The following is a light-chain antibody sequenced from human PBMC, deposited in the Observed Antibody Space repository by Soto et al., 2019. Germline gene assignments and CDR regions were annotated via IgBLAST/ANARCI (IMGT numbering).Light chain of an antibody. Sequence: DIPMTQSPSTLSASVGDRVTITCRASQSITICLAWFLQIPGKAPKFLICDASSSESGVPSRFSGSGSGTEFTLTISSLQPDDFATYYCQQLFMYPPTFGPGTKVDIK. J-gene: IGKJ3*01. CDR1: QSITIC. V-gene: IGKV1-5*01. CDR2: DAS. CDR3: QQLFMYPPT.